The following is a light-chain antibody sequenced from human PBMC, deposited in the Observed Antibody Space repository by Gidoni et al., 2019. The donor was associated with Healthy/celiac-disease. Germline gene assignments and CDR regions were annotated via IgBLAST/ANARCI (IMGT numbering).Light chain of an antibody. Sequence: DIQMTQSPSSLSASVGDRVTITCRASLCITSYLNWYQQKPGKAPKLLIYAASSLQSGVPSRFSGSGSATDFTLTISSLQPEDFATYYCQQSYSTPPITFGQGTRLEIK. CDR1: LCITSY. J-gene: IGKJ5*01. CDR3: QQSYSTPPIT. CDR2: AAS. V-gene: IGKV1-39*01.